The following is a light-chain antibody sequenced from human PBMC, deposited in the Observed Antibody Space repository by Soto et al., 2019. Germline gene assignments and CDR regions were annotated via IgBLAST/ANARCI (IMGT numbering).Light chain of an antibody. V-gene: IGKV1-33*01. CDR1: HDITNY. CDR2: GAS. Sequence: DLQMTQSPSSLSASVGDRVTISCQASHDITNYLNWYQHKPGKAPKLLIYGASNLETGVPSRFSGSGSGTDFTFTISSLQPEDIATYYCHYCDYLPLFGPGTTVDFK. CDR3: HYCDYLPL. J-gene: IGKJ3*01.